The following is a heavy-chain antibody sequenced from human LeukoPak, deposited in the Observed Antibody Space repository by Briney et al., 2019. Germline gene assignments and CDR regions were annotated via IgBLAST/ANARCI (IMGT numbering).Heavy chain of an antibody. Sequence: GASVKVSCKASGYTFTGYSMHWVRQAPGQGLEWMGWLNPNSGDTNYAQKFQGRVTMTGDTSISTAYMELSRLTSDDTAVYYCARDLSSGWYPYYYYGMDVWGQGTTVTVSS. V-gene: IGHV1-2*02. CDR3: ARDLSSGWYPYYYYGMDV. D-gene: IGHD6-19*01. CDR2: LNPNSGDT. J-gene: IGHJ6*02. CDR1: GYTFTGYS.